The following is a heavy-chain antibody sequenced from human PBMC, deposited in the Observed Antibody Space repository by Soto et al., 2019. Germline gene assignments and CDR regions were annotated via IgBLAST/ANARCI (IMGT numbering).Heavy chain of an antibody. CDR1: GGFITNSNW. D-gene: IGHD1-26*01. CDR3: ARGPPIVGNTTPLDS. CDR2: IYHAGST. J-gene: IGHJ4*02. V-gene: IGHV4-4*02. Sequence: SETLSLTCSVSGGFITNSNWWTWVRLPPAKGLEWIGDIYHAGSTKYNPSLERRVTISVDTSKNQFALTLTSVTAADTAVYFCARGPPIVGNTTPLDSWGRGTLVTVSS.